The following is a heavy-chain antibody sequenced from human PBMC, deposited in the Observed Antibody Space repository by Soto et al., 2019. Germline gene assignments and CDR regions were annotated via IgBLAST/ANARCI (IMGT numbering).Heavy chain of an antibody. CDR1: GFTFSSYA. CDR2: ISGSGGST. D-gene: IGHD1-26*01. CDR3: AKDPEWEQKSKYFAY. V-gene: IGHV3-23*01. J-gene: IGHJ4*02. Sequence: EVQRLESGGGLVQPGGSLRLSCAASGFTFSSYAMSWVRQAPGKGLEWVSAISGSGGSTYYADSVKGRFTISGDNSKNTLYLYMNSLRAEDTAVYYCAKDPEWEQKSKYFAYWGQGTLVTVSS.